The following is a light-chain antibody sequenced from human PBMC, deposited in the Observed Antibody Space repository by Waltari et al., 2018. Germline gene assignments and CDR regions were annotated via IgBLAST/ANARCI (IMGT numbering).Light chain of an antibody. CDR1: DDIANY. J-gene: IGKJ2*01. V-gene: IGKV1-39*01. CDR2: AAS. CDR3: QQTYSIPRDS. Sequence: DIQMTQSPSSLSASVGDRVTITCRASDDIANYLNWYQHKPGKAPKLLIYAASTLQSGVPSRFSGSGSGTDFTLTINGLQPEYFAIYYCQQTYSIPRDSFGQGTELANK.